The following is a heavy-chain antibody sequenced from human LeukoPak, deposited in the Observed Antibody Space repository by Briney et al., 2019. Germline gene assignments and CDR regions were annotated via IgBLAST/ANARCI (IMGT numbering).Heavy chain of an antibody. CDR1: GGSISSSSYY. Sequence: SENLSLTCTVSGGSISSSSYYWGWIRQPPGKGLEWIGSIYYSGSTYYNPSLKSRVTISVDTSKNQFSLKLSSVTAADTAVYYCARVNKSTMSFDYWGQGTLVTVSS. V-gene: IGHV4-39*07. CDR3: ARVNKSTMSFDY. CDR2: IYYSGST. J-gene: IGHJ4*02. D-gene: IGHD3-10*02.